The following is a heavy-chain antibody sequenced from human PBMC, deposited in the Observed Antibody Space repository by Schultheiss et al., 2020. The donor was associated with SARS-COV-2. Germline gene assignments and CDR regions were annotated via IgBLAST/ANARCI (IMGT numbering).Heavy chain of an antibody. D-gene: IGHD4-23*01. V-gene: IGHV3-30*19. J-gene: IGHJ4*02. CDR3: ARSGFYGGNSGSYFDY. CDR1: GFTFSSYG. CDR2: ISYDGSNK. Sequence: GGSLRLSCAASGFTFSSYGMHWVRQAPGKGLEWVAVISYDGSNKYYADSVKGRFTISRDNSKNTVYLQMNRLRADDTAVYYCARSGFYGGNSGSYFDYWGQGTLVTVAS.